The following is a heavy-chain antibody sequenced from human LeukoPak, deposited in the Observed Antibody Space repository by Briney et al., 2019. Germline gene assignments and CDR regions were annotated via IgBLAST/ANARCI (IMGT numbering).Heavy chain of an antibody. CDR3: ARDHRDFWSGNWLDP. Sequence: GGSLRLSCAASGFTFSDYYMSWIRQAPGKGLEWVSYISSSGSTIYYADSVKGRFTISRDNAKNSLYLQMNSLRAEDTAVYYCARDHRDFWSGNWLDPWGQGTLVTVSS. J-gene: IGHJ5*02. CDR2: ISSSGSTI. CDR1: GFTFSDYY. D-gene: IGHD3-3*01. V-gene: IGHV3-11*01.